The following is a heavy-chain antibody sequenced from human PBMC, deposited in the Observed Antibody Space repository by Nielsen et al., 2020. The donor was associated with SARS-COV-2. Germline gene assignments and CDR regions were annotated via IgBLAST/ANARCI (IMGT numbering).Heavy chain of an antibody. V-gene: IGHV1-2*06. CDR3: ATSADLIGSAFDY. D-gene: IGHD2-8*01. Sequence: ASVKVSCKASGYTFTGYYMHWVRQAPGQGLEWMGRINPNSGGTNYAQKFQGRVTMTRDTSISTAYMELSSLRSEDTAVYYCATSADLIGSAFDYWGQGTPVTVSS. CDR2: INPNSGGT. CDR1: GYTFTGYY. J-gene: IGHJ4*02.